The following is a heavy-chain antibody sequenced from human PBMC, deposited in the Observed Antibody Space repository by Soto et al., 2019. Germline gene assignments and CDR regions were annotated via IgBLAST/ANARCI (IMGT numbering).Heavy chain of an antibody. CDR1: GDSIRSSTYY. Sequence: TLSLTCTVSGDSIRSSTYYWGWIRQPPGKGLEWIGSMFYSGNTYYNPSLKSRVTLSIDTSKNQFSLKLNSVTAADTAVYYCVSPEGYYDSSGYTLDFWGQGTLVTVSS. CDR3: VSPEGYYDSSGYTLDF. V-gene: IGHV4-39*01. D-gene: IGHD3-22*01. J-gene: IGHJ4*02. CDR2: MFYSGNT.